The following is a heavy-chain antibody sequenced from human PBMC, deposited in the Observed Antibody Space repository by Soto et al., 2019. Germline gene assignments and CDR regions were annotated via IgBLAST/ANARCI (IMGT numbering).Heavy chain of an antibody. CDR1: GFTFSSYA. CDR3: AKGGPYYDILTGYYYFDY. J-gene: IGHJ4*02. D-gene: IGHD3-9*01. CDR2: ISASAGST. V-gene: IGHV3-23*01. Sequence: GSLRLSCAASGFTFSSYAMSWVRQAPGKGLEWVSTISASAGSTYYADSVKGRFTISRDNSKNTLYLQMNSLRVEDTAVYYCAKGGPYYDILTGYYYFDYWGQGTLVTVSS.